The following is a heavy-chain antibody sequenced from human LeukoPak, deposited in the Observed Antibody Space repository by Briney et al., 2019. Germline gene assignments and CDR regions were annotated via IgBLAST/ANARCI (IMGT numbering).Heavy chain of an antibody. D-gene: IGHD3-10*01. CDR2: INTSGST. Sequence: PSETLSLTCTVSGGSISSYYWSWIRQPAGKGLEWIGRINTSGSTNYNPSLKSRVTMSVDTSKNQFSLKLSSVTAADTAVYYCARGPGSGSYYNSVYYFDYWGQGTLVTVSS. V-gene: IGHV4-4*07. CDR1: GGSISSYY. J-gene: IGHJ4*02. CDR3: ARGPGSGSYYNSVYYFDY.